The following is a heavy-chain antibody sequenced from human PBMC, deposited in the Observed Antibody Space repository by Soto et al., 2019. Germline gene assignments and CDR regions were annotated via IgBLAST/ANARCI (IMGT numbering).Heavy chain of an antibody. CDR2: INAGNGNT. CDR1: GYTFTRYA. CDR3: ARRRGVLRYFDWSHHAFDI. J-gene: IGHJ3*02. V-gene: IGHV1-3*01. Sequence: ASVKVSCKASGYTFTRYAMHWVRQAPGQRLEWMGWINAGNGNTKYSQKFQGWVTMTRDTSISTAYMELSRLRSDDTAVYYCARRRGVLRYFDWSHHAFDIWGQGTMVTVSS. D-gene: IGHD3-9*01.